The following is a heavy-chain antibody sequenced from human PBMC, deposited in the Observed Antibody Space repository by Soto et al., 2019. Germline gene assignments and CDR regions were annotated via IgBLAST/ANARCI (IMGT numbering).Heavy chain of an antibody. J-gene: IGHJ5*02. V-gene: IGHV3-23*01. CDR3: AKGGCSGVSCGWFDP. CDR1: GFTFSDYA. D-gene: IGHD2-15*01. Sequence: EVQLLESGGGLVQPGGSLRLSCAASGFTFSDYAMNWVRQAPGKGLEWVSGISGSGGDTYYADSVNGRFTISRDNSKNTLYLPMSRLRADDTAVYLCAKGGCSGVSCGWFDPWGQGNLVTVSS. CDR2: ISGSGGDT.